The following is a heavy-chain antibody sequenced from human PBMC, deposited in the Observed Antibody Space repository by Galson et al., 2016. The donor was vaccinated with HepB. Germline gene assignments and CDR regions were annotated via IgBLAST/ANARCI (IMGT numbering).Heavy chain of an antibody. Sequence: SETLSLTCTVSGASISGYYLSWIRQPPGKGLEWLGYIFYSGRTTYNPSLKSRVTISVDTSKNQFSLKLSSVTAADTAVYYCARDDSGGWYGFHYGMDVWGQGTTVTVSS. CDR1: GASISGYY. CDR2: IFYSGRT. D-gene: IGHD6-19*01. CDR3: ARDDSGGWYGFHYGMDV. V-gene: IGHV4-59*01. J-gene: IGHJ6*02.